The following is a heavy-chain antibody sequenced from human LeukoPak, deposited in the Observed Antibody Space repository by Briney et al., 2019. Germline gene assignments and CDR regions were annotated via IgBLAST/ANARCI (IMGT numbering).Heavy chain of an antibody. Sequence: PSETLSLTCIVSGGSIATGSYYWGWIRQPPGKGLEWIGSIYFTGRTYYTPSLKSRVTISVDTSKNHFYLKLSSVTAADTAAYYCARARAHLKYYYDSSGYYYFDYWGQGTLVTVSS. J-gene: IGHJ4*02. CDR2: IYFTGRT. D-gene: IGHD3-22*01. V-gene: IGHV4-39*02. CDR1: GGSIATGSYY. CDR3: ARARAHLKYYYDSSGYYYFDY.